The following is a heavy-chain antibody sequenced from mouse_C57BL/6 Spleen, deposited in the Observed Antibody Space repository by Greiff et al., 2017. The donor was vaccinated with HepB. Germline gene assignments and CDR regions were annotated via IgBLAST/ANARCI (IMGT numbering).Heavy chain of an antibody. Sequence: EVHLVESGGGLVKPGGSLKLSCAASGFTFSSYAMSWVRQTPEKRLEWVATISDGGSYTYYPDNVKGRFTISRDNAKNNLYLQMSHLKSEDTAMYYCARADYGNLFAYWGQGTLVTVSA. CDR2: ISDGGSYT. J-gene: IGHJ3*01. V-gene: IGHV5-4*01. CDR1: GFTFSSYA. D-gene: IGHD2-1*01. CDR3: ARADYGNLFAY.